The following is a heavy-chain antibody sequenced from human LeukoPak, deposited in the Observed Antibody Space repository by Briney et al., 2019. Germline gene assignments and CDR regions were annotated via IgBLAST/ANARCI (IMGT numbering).Heavy chain of an antibody. D-gene: IGHD1-1*01. Sequence: TPSETLSLTCTVSGGSISSYYWSWIRQPAGKGLEWIGRIYSSGSTNYNPSLNSRVTMSVDTSKNQFSLKLSSVTAADTAVYYCARRDWNYWYFIVSGRGCLVTLSA. V-gene: IGHV4-4*07. CDR1: GGSISSYY. CDR2: IYSSGST. J-gene: IGHJ2*01. CDR3: ARRDWNYWYFIV.